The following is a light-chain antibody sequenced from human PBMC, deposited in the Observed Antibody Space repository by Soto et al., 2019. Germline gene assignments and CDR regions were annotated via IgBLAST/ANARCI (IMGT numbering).Light chain of an antibody. Sequence: DIQLTQSPSFLSASVGDRVTITCRASQGINIFLAWFQQKPGKAPNLLISAASTLQSGVPSRFSGSGSGTEFTLTITSLQPEDSATYYCQQRNSYPRTFGQGTKVEIK. J-gene: IGKJ2*01. CDR2: AAS. V-gene: IGKV1-9*01. CDR3: QQRNSYPRT. CDR1: QGINIF.